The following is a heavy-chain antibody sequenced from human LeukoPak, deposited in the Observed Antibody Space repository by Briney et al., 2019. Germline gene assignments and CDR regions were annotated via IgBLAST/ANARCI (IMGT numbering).Heavy chain of an antibody. D-gene: IGHD6-19*01. CDR1: GFTFSAYA. Sequence: GGSLRLSCAASGFTFSAYAMHSVRQAPGKGLEYVSAISSNGGGTFYATSVKGRFTISRDNSKNTLYLQMGSLRAEDMAVYYCARDRGSGWRHYFVCWRGGTLVSVSS. V-gene: IGHV3-64*01. CDR2: ISSNGGGT. J-gene: IGHJ4*02. CDR3: ARDRGSGWRHYFVC.